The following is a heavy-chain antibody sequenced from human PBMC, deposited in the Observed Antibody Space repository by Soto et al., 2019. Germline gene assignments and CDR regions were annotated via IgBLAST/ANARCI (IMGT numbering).Heavy chain of an antibody. Sequence: EVQLVESGGGLVQPGGSLRLSCAASGFSVNSKYMSWVRQAPGKGLEWVSSFYRDGTTYYADSVKGRFTISRDIFKNSLYLQMNSLRAEDTAVYYCASPSVPAAKRSWGYYYYAMDVWGQGTTVTVSS. CDR2: FYRDGTT. CDR3: ASPSVPAAKRSWGYYYYAMDV. V-gene: IGHV3-53*01. D-gene: IGHD2-2*01. CDR1: GFSVNSKY. J-gene: IGHJ6*02.